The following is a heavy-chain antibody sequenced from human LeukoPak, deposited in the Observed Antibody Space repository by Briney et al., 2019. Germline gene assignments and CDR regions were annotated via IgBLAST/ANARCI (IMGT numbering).Heavy chain of an antibody. Sequence: ASVKVSCKASGGTFSSYAISWVRQAPGQGLEWMGGIIPIFGTANYAQKFQGRVTITADESTSTAYMELRSLRSDDTAVYYCARDQVDIVATTHGGTDYWGQGTLVTVSS. V-gene: IGHV1-69*13. CDR1: GGTFSSYA. CDR3: ARDQVDIVATTHGGTDY. CDR2: IIPIFGTA. J-gene: IGHJ4*02. D-gene: IGHD5-12*01.